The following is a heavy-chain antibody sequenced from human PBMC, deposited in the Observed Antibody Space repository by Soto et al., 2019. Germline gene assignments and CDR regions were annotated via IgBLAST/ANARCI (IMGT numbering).Heavy chain of an antibody. CDR1: GFTFSSYA. J-gene: IGHJ4*02. CDR2: ISYDGSNK. Sequence: GGSLRLSCAASGFTFSSYAMHWVRQAPGKGLEWVAVISYDGSNKYYADSVKGRFTISRDNSKNTLYLQMNSLRAEDTAVYYCAREARKQLVDKGFDYWGQGTLVTVSS. V-gene: IGHV3-30-3*01. CDR3: AREARKQLVDKGFDY. D-gene: IGHD6-13*01.